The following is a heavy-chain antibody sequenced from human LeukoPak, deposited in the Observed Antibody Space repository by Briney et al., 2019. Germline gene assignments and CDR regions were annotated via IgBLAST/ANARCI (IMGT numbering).Heavy chain of an antibody. Sequence: TSVKVSCKASGYTFTSYDINWVRQATGQGLEWMGWTNPNSGNTGSAQRFQGRVTMTRDTSIGTAYMELSSLRSEDTAVYYCARGPLVRLPSSFDPWGQGTLVTVSS. CDR2: TNPNSGNT. CDR3: ARGPLVRLPSSFDP. CDR1: GYTFTSYD. V-gene: IGHV1-8*01. J-gene: IGHJ5*02. D-gene: IGHD3-16*02.